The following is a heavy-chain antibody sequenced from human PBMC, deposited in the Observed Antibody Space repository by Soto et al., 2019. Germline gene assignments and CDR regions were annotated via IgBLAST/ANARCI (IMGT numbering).Heavy chain of an antibody. Sequence: QVQLVQSGAEVKKPGSSVKVSCKASGGTFSSYAISWVRQAPGQGLEWMGGIIPISDTTNYAQKFQGRVTITADEYMSTAYMELSGLRSEDTAVYYCARSQGSSTSLEIYYYYYYGMDVWGQGTTVTVSS. CDR2: IIPISDTT. V-gene: IGHV1-69*01. D-gene: IGHD2-2*01. CDR1: GGTFSSYA. CDR3: ARSQGSSTSLEIYYYYYYGMDV. J-gene: IGHJ6*02.